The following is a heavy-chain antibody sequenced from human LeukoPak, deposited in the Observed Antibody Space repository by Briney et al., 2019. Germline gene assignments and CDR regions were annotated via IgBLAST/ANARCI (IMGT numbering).Heavy chain of an antibody. CDR1: GFTFRNYA. CDR2: ISISGGTT. CDR3: AREGYYDILTGYNIGIDY. D-gene: IGHD3-9*01. Sequence: GGSLRLSCAASGFTFRNYAMSWVRQAPGKGLEWVSVISISGGTTYYADSVKGRCTISRDNSKNTLYLQMNSLRAEDTAVYYCAREGYYDILTGYNIGIDYWGQGTLVTVSS. J-gene: IGHJ4*02. V-gene: IGHV3-23*01.